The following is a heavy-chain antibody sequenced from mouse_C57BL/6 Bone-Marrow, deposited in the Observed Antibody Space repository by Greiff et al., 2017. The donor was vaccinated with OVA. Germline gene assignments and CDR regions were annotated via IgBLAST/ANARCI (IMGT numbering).Heavy chain of an antibody. CDR2: IYPRSGNT. CDR1: GYTFTSYG. CDR3: ARAGNYERVWFAY. D-gene: IGHD2-1*01. J-gene: IGHJ3*01. Sequence: QVQLQQSGAELARPGASVKLSCTASGYTFTSYGISWVKQRTGQGLEWIGEIYPRSGNTYYNEKFKGKATLTADKSSSTAYMELRSLTSEDSAVYFGARAGNYERVWFAYWGQGTLVTVSA. V-gene: IGHV1-81*01.